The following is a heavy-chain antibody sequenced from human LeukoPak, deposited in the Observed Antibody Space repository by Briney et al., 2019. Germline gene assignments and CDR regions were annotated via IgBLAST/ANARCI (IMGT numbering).Heavy chain of an antibody. CDR2: ISPDESEK. CDR3: VRGGGLLDY. J-gene: IGHJ4*02. Sequence: GGSLRLYCAASGFPFTNCWMIWVRQAPGKRPEWVANISPDESEKYYVDSMKGRFSISRDNADNSLFLQMNSLRTEDAAVYYCVRGGGLLDYWGQGTLVTVSS. V-gene: IGHV3-7*04. D-gene: IGHD3-10*01. CDR1: GFPFTNCW.